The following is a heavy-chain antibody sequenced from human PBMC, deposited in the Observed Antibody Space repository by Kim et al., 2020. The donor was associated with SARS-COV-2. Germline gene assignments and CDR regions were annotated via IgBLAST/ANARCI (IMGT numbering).Heavy chain of an antibody. Sequence: SETLSLTCAVYGGSFSGYYWSWIRQPPGKGLEWIGEINHSGSTNYNPSLKSRVTISVDTSKNQFSLKLSSVTAADTAVYYCARPRAVAANDAFDYWGQGTLVTVSS. V-gene: IGHV4-34*01. CDR1: GGSFSGYY. CDR3: ARPRAVAANDAFDY. CDR2: INHSGST. J-gene: IGHJ4*02. D-gene: IGHD6-19*01.